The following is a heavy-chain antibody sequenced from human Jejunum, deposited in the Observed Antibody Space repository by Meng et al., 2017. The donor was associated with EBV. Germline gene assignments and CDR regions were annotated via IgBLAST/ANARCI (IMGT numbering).Heavy chain of an antibody. CDR2: IDHSGRT. V-gene: IGHV4-34*01. D-gene: IGHD2-8*02. CDR1: GGSFSDYY. J-gene: IGHJ4*02. CDR3: ATFNCTVGTCSFDS. Sequence: QVQSGGAGPVSPLCDLSLACAVYGGSFSDYYWSWIRQPPGEGLEWIGEIDHSGRTNYNPSLKSRVTLSLLTSKDHFSLRLSSVTAADTAVYYCATFNCTVGTCSFDSWGQGTLVTVSS.